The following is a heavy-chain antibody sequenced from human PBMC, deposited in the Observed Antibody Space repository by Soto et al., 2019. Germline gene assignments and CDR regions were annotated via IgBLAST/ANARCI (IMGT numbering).Heavy chain of an antibody. D-gene: IGHD3-9*01. V-gene: IGHV1-2*04. CDR2: INPNSGGT. CDR3: ARDRPLDDILTGYDRYYYGMDV. J-gene: IGHJ6*02. CDR1: GYTFTGYY. Sequence: ASVKVSCKASGYTFTGYYMHWVRQAPGQGLEWMGWINPNSGGTNYAQKFQGWVTMTRDTSISTAYMELSRLRSDDTAVYYCARDRPLDDILTGYDRYYYGMDVWGQGTTVTVSS.